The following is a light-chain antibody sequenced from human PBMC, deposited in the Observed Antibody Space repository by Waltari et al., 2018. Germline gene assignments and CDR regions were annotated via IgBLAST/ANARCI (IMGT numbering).Light chain of an antibody. CDR3: QQYGTSPET. V-gene: IGKV3-20*01. CDR1: QSVTSSY. J-gene: IGKJ1*01. Sequence: DIVLTQSPGTLSSSLGERATLPCRASQSVTSSYLAWYLQKPGQAPRLLIYGASSRATGIPDRFSGSGYGTDFTLTISRLEPEDFAVYYCQQYGTSPETFGQGTKVEIK. CDR2: GAS.